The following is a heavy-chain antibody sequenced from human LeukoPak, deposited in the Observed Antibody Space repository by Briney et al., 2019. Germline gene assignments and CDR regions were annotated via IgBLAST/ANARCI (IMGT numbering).Heavy chain of an antibody. Sequence: SETLSLTCTVSGGSLSSYYWSWIRQPPGKGLEWSGYIYYSGSTNYNPSLKSRVTISVDTSKNQFPLKLSSVTAADTAVYYCARQRLARFGEFYFDYWGQGTLVTVSS. V-gene: IGHV4-59*08. D-gene: IGHD3-10*01. J-gene: IGHJ4*02. CDR1: GGSLSSYY. CDR2: IYYSGST. CDR3: ARQRLARFGEFYFDY.